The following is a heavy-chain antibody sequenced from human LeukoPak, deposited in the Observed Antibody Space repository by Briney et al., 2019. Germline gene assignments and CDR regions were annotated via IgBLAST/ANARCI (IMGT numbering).Heavy chain of an antibody. V-gene: IGHV1-18*01. D-gene: IGHD3-10*01. CDR1: GYTFTSYG. Sequence: GASVKVSCKASGYTFTSYGISWVRQAPGQGLEWMGWISAYNGNTNYAQKLQGRVTMTTDTSTSTTYMELRSLRSDDTAVYYCARVITSNYYGSGSHPSYYYYYYYMDVWGKGTTVTVSS. J-gene: IGHJ6*03. CDR3: ARVITSNYYGSGSHPSYYYYYYYMDV. CDR2: ISAYNGNT.